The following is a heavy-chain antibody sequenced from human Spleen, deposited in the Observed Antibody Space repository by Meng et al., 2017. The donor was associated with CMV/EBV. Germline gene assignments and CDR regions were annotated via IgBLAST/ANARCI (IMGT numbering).Heavy chain of an antibody. D-gene: IGHD3-16*02. CDR2: IRSKANTYAT. J-gene: IGHJ4*02. CDR3: TRQPHDYVWGSYRYEGELDY. CDR1: GFTFSDSA. Sequence: GESLRLSCAASGFTFSDSAMHWVRQASGKGLEWVRRIRSKANTYATTYAASVKGRFTISRDDSKNTAYLQVNSLKTEDTAVYYCTRQPHDYVWGSYRYEGELDYWGQGTLVTVSS. V-gene: IGHV3-73*01.